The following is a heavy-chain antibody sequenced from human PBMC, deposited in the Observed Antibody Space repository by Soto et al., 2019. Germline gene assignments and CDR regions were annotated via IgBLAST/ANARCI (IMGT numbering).Heavy chain of an antibody. V-gene: IGHV4-31*03. CDR1: GGSISSGVYY. CDR2: IYRSGNA. CDR3: ARKNDSSSGSFNYSGLDV. D-gene: IGHD3-3*01. Sequence: QMQLQESGPGLVKPSQTLALTCTVSGGSISSGVYYWSWIRQLPGKGLEWMGYIYRSGNAYYNPSLESRLTISVDTSKIQFPLKLSSETAADTAVYYCARKNDSSSGSFNYSGLDVWGHGTTVTVSS. J-gene: IGHJ6*02.